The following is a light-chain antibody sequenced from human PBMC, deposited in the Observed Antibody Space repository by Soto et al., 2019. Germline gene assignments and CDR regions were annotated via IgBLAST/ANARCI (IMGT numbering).Light chain of an antibody. J-gene: IGKJ3*01. CDR2: GAS. V-gene: IGKV3D-15*01. Sequence: EILMTQSPATLSVSPGERATLSCRASQSLSRNLAWYQQKPGQARRLLIYGASTRASGIPARFSGSGSGTEFTLTISSLQSEDFALYYCQHYNDWPPAFTFVPGTKVDL. CDR3: QHYNDWPPAFT. CDR1: QSLSRN.